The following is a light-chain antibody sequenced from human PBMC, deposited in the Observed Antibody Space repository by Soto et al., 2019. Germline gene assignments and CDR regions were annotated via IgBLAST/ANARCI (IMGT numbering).Light chain of an antibody. CDR2: KAS. CDR1: QTISSW. V-gene: IGKV1-5*03. Sequence: DIPLTQSHSTLSASLSDRVAIXCRASQTISSWLAWYQQKPGKAPKLLIYKASTLKSGVPSRFSGSGSGTEFTLTISSLQPDDFATYYCQQYENLPTFGQGTRLEI. J-gene: IGKJ5*01. CDR3: QQYENLPT.